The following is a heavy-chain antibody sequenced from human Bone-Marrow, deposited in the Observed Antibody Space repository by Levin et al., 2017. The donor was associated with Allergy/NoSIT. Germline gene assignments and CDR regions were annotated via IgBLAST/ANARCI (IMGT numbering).Heavy chain of an antibody. Sequence: SETLSLTCAVSGGSISSGGYSWSWIRQPPGKGLEWIGYIYHSGSTYYNPSLKSRVTISVDRSKNQFSLKLSSVPAADTAVYDCATSVRYLDWFPFDYWGQGTLVTVSS. CDR2: IYHSGST. V-gene: IGHV4-30-2*01. J-gene: IGHJ4*02. CDR3: ATSVRYLDWFPFDY. CDR1: GGSISSGGYS. D-gene: IGHD3-9*01.